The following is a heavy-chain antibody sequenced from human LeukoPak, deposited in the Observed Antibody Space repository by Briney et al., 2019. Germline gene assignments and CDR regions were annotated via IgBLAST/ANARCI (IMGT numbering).Heavy chain of an antibody. D-gene: IGHD1-26*01. CDR1: GFTFSSYA. CDR3: ARRGFRFTVGAWFDY. V-gene: IGHV3-23*01. CDR2: ISGSGGST. J-gene: IGHJ4*02. Sequence: GGSLRLSCAASGFTFSSYAMSWVRQAPGKGLEWVSAISGSGGSTYYADSVKGRFTISRDNAKNSLYLQMNSLRAEDTAVYYCARRGFRFTVGAWFDYWGRGTLVTVSS.